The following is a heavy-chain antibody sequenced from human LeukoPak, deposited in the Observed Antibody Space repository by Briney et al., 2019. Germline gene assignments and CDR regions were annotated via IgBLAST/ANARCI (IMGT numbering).Heavy chain of an antibody. CDR3: AKVGFGWYQIDY. J-gene: IGHJ4*02. V-gene: IGHV3-30*02. CDR2: IRYDGSNK. CDR1: RFTFSSYG. D-gene: IGHD6-19*01. Sequence: GGSLRLSCAASRFTFSSYGMHWVRQAPGKGLEWVAFIRYDGSNKYYADSVKGRFTISRDNSMNTMYLQMNSLRVEDTAVYYCAKVGFGWYQIDYWGQGTLVTVPS.